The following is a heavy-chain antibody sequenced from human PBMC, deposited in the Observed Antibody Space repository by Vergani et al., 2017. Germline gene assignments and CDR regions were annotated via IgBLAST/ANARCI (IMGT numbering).Heavy chain of an antibody. D-gene: IGHD2-8*01. V-gene: IGHV3-23*01. Sequence: EVQLLESGGGLVQPGGSLRLSCAASGFTFSSYAMSWVRQAPGKGLEWVSAISGSGGSTYYADSVKGRFTISRDNSKNTLYLQMNSLRAEDTAVYYCAKDRGPYCTNGVCYPHDYYYMDVWGKGTTVTVSS. CDR1: GFTFSSYA. J-gene: IGHJ6*03. CDR3: AKDRGPYCTNGVCYPHDYYYMDV. CDR2: ISGSGGST.